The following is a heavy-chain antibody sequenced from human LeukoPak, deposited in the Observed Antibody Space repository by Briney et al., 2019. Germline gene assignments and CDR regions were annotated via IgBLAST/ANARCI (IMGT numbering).Heavy chain of an antibody. CDR2: IIPFLGTT. CDR3: APGGGAKGYFDY. J-gene: IGHJ4*02. V-gene: IGHV1-69*04. D-gene: IGHD2-21*01. Sequence: SVKASCKASGGVFTTYAISWVRQAPGQGLEWMGSIIPFLGTTNYAQKFQGRVTITADKSTSTAYMELSSLRSEDTAVYYCAPGGGAKGYFDYWGQGTLVTVSS. CDR1: GGVFTTYA.